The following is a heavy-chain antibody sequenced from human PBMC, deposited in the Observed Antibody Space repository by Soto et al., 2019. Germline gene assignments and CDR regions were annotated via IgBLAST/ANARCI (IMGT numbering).Heavy chain of an antibody. V-gene: IGHV1-69*06. J-gene: IGHJ6*02. D-gene: IGHD3-22*01. CDR1: GGTFSSYA. CDR2: IIPIFGTA. Sequence: QVQLVQSGAEVKKPGSSVKVSCKASGGTFSSYAISWVRQAPGQGLEWMGGIIPIFGTANYAQKFQGRVTITADKSTSTAYMALSSLRYADTAVYYCASTNYYDSSGYYSPFYYYYGMDVWGQGTTVTVSS. CDR3: ASTNYYDSSGYYSPFYYYYGMDV.